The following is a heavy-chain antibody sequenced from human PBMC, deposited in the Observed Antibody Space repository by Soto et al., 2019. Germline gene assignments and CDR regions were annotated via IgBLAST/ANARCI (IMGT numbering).Heavy chain of an antibody. CDR1: SGAISSRNW. CDR2: IYHSGST. D-gene: IGHD4-17*01. Sequence: QVQLQESGPGLVKPSGTLSLTCAVSSGAISSRNWWSWVRQPPGKGLEWIGEIYHSGSTNYNPSLKSRVALSVDKSTYPFSLKLSSVTAADTAVYYCARVGDYAASFAPWGQGTLVTVSS. V-gene: IGHV4-4*02. J-gene: IGHJ5*02. CDR3: ARVGDYAASFAP.